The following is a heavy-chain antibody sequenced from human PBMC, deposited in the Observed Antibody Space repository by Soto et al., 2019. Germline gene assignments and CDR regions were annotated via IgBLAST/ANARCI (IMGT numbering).Heavy chain of an antibody. J-gene: IGHJ5*02. D-gene: IGHD3-3*01. Sequence: QVQLQESGPGLVKPSETLSLTCTVSGGSISSYYWSWIRQPPGKGLEWIGYIYYSGSTNYNPSLKSRVPISVDTSKNQFSLKLSSVTAADTAVYYCARQAPSNYDFWSGFSVWFDPWGQGTLVTVSS. CDR1: GGSISSYY. CDR3: ARQAPSNYDFWSGFSVWFDP. V-gene: IGHV4-59*08. CDR2: IYYSGST.